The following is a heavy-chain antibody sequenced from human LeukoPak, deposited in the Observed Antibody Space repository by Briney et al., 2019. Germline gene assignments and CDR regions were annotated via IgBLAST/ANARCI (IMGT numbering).Heavy chain of an antibody. D-gene: IGHD2-2*01. V-gene: IGHV3-23*01. CDR1: GFTFSSYA. CDR3: AAYCSSTSCYARYYYGMDV. CDR2: ISGSGGST. J-gene: IGHJ6*02. Sequence: GGSLRLSCAASGFTFSSYAMSWVRQAPGKGLEWVSAISGSGGSTYYADSVKGRFTISGDNSKNTLYLQMNSLRAEDTAVYYCAAYCSSTSCYARYYYGMDVWGQGTTVTVSS.